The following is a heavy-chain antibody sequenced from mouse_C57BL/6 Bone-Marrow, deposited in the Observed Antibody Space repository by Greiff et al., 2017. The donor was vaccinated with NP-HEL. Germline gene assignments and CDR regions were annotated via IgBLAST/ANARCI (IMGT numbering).Heavy chain of an antibody. CDR1: GYTFTSYW. D-gene: IGHD1-1*01. CDR2: IDPNSGGT. Sequence: VQLQQPGADLVKPGASVKLSCKASGYTFTSYWMHWVKQRPGRGLEWIGRIDPNSGGTKFNEKFKTKATLTVDKPSSTAYMQLSSLTSEDSAVYYCARYYCRSSGWYFDVWGRGTAVTVSA. CDR3: ARYYCRSSGWYFDV. V-gene: IGHV1-72*01. J-gene: IGHJ1*03.